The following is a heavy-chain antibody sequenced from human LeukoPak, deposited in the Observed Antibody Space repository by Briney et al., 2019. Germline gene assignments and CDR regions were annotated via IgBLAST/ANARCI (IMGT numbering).Heavy chain of an antibody. Sequence: PGGSLRLSCAASGFTVSSNYMSWVRQAPGKGLEWVSVINSGDGTSYADSVKGRFTISRDNSKNTVYLQMNSLRAEDTAVYYCARFSYGSFDHWGQGTLVTVSS. V-gene: IGHV3-53*01. CDR2: INSGDGT. D-gene: IGHD5-18*01. CDR1: GFTVSSNY. J-gene: IGHJ4*02. CDR3: ARFSYGSFDH.